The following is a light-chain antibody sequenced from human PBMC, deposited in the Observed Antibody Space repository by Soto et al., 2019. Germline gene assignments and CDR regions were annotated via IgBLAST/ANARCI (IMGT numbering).Light chain of an antibody. V-gene: IGKV3-15*01. Sequence: EIVMTQSPATLSVSPGARATLSCSASQSVTSNLAWYQQKPGQAPRLLIYVASTRATGIPARFSGSGSGTEFTLTISSLQSEDFAVYYCQQYNNWPPYTCGQGTKLEIK. CDR1: QSVTSN. CDR3: QQYNNWPPYT. J-gene: IGKJ2*01. CDR2: VAS.